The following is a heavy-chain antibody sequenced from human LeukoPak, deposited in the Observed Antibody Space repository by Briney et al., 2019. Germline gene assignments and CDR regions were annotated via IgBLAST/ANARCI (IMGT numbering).Heavy chain of an antibody. CDR3: AKELMGFDY. CDR1: GFTFTSHA. J-gene: IGHJ4*02. Sequence: GSLRLSCVASGFTFTSHAMSWVRQAPGKGLEWVSAVSGTGITTYYADSVKGRFTVSRDNSKDTVYLQMNSLRGEDTAVYYCAKELMGFDYWGQGSLVTVSS. CDR2: VSGTGITT. D-gene: IGHD2-8*01. V-gene: IGHV3-23*01.